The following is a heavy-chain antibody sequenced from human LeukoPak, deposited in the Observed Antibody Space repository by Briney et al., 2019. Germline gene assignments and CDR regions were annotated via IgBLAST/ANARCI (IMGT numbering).Heavy chain of an antibody. V-gene: IGHV1-69*06. CDR1: GGTFSSYA. CDR3: ATGYDSSGSTFDY. J-gene: IGHJ4*02. D-gene: IGHD3-22*01. Sequence: SVKVSCKASGGTFSSYAISWVRQAPGQGLEWMGRIIPIFGTANYAQKFQGRVTMTEDTSTDTAYMELSSLRSEDTAVYYCATGYDSSGSTFDYWGQGTLVTVSS. CDR2: IIPIFGTA.